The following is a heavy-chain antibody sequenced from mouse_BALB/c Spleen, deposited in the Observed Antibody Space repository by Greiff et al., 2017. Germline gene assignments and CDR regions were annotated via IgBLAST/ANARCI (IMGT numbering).Heavy chain of an antibody. CDR3: TGGGLRRDFDV. J-gene: IGHJ1*01. D-gene: IGHD2-2*01. CDR2: IYPGSGST. V-gene: IGHV1S22*01. CDR1: GYTFTSYW. Sequence: LQQPGSELVRPGASVKLSCKASGYTFTSYWMHWVKQRPGQGLEWIGNIYPGSGSTNYDEKFKSKATLTVDTSSSTAYMQLSSLTSEDSAVYYCTGGGLRRDFDVWGAGTTVTVSS.